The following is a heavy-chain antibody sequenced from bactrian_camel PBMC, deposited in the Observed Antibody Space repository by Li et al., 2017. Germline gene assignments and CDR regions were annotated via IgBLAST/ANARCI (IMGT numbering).Heavy chain of an antibody. CDR1: GLPFSSYD. V-gene: IGHV3S40*01. CDR2: MYTGGGSK. CDR3: ARTFGYVDYNY. D-gene: IGHD5*01. Sequence: DVQLVESGGGSVQSGGSLRLSCADSGLPFSSYDMSWVRQAPGMEHEGVAAMYTGGGSKYYAEFVRGRFTISQDNAKNTVYLQLNSLKTEDMAIYYCARTFGYVDYNYWGQGTQVTVS. J-gene: IGHJ4*01.